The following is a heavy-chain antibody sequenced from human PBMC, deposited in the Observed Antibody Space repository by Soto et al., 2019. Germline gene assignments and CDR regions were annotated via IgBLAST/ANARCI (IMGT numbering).Heavy chain of an antibody. CDR1: GFTFSSYS. D-gene: IGHD4-17*01. CDR2: ISSSSSTI. V-gene: IGHV3-48*01. CDR3: ARRYGDLRFWYFDL. J-gene: IGHJ2*01. Sequence: GGSLRLSCAASGFTFSSYSMNWVRQAPGKGLEWVSYISSSSSTIYYGDSVKGRFTISRDNAKNSLYLQMNSLRAEDTAVYYCARRYGDLRFWYFDLWGRGTLVTVSS.